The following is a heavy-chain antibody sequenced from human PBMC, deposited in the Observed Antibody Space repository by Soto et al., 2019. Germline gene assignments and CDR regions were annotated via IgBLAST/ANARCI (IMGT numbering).Heavy chain of an antibody. CDR1: GFTFRSYW. V-gene: IGHV3-7*03. CDR3: ARAPQQQWLVKGDDAFDI. D-gene: IGHD6-19*01. Sequence: GGSLGLSSAASGFTFRSYWMSWVRQAPGKGLEWVANIKQDGSEKYYVDSVKGRVTISVDTSKNQFSLKLSSVTAADTAVYYCARAPQQQWLVKGDDAFDIWGQGTMVTVSS. J-gene: IGHJ3*02. CDR2: IKQDGSEK.